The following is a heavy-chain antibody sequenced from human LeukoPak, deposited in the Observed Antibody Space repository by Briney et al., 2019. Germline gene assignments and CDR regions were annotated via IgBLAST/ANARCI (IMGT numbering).Heavy chain of an antibody. Sequence: SVKVSCKASGGTFSSYAISWVRQAPGPGLEWMGRIIPIFGTANYAQKFQGRVTITTDGSTSTAYMELSSLRSEDTAVYYCARAPISDSSGYLFYWGQGTLVTVSS. CDR1: GGTFSSYA. V-gene: IGHV1-69*05. D-gene: IGHD3-22*01. CDR2: IIPIFGTA. J-gene: IGHJ4*02. CDR3: ARAPISDSSGYLFY.